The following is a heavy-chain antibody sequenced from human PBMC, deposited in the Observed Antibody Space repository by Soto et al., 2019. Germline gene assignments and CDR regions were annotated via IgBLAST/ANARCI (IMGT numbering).Heavy chain of an antibody. CDR2: IIPIFGTA. J-gene: IGHJ4*02. CDR1: GGTFSSYA. CDR3: ASGGSGYCSGGSCEPLDY. Sequence: QVQLVQSGAEVKKPGSSVKVSCKASGGTFSSYAISWVRQAPGQGLEWMGGIIPIFGTANYAQKFRGRVTITADESTSTAYMELSSLRSEDTAVYYCASGGSGYCSGGSCEPLDYWGQGTLVTASS. D-gene: IGHD2-15*01. V-gene: IGHV1-69*01.